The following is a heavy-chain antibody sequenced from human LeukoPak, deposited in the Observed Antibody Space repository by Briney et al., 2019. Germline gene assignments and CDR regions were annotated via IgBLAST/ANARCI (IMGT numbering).Heavy chain of an antibody. CDR3: ARANYEILTGYLYFDY. D-gene: IGHD3-9*01. CDR2: IYSGGST. CDR1: GFTVNSNY. J-gene: IGHJ4*02. Sequence: GGSLRLSCAASGFTVNSNYMSWVRQAPGKGLERVSIIYSGGSTHYGDSVKGRFTISRDNSKNTLYLQMNSLRAEDTAVYYCARANYEILTGYLYFDYWGQGTLVTVSS. V-gene: IGHV3-66*01.